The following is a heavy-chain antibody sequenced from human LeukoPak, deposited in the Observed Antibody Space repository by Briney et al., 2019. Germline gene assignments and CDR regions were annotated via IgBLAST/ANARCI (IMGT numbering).Heavy chain of an antibody. Sequence: ASVKVSCKASGYTFTSCDINWVRQATGQGLEWMGWMNPNSGNTGYAQKFQGRVTMTRDTSISTAYMELSSLRSEDTAVYYCARGGSPQWLVHDYYYYMDVWGKGTTVTVSS. V-gene: IGHV1-8*01. CDR3: ARGGSPQWLVHDYYYYMDV. J-gene: IGHJ6*03. CDR2: MNPNSGNT. CDR1: GYTFTSCD. D-gene: IGHD6-19*01.